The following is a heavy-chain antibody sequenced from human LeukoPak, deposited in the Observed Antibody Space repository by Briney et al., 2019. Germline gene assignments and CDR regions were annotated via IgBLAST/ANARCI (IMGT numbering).Heavy chain of an antibody. Sequence: GGSLRLSCAASGFTFNNYNMNWVRQAPGKALEWVSSITSSGAYIFYADSVKGRFTISRDNAKDSLYLQMNSLRAEDTAFYYCARVWYSGSYPLDYWGQGTLVTVSS. CDR3: ARVWYSGSYPLDY. CDR1: GFTFNNYN. D-gene: IGHD1-26*01. V-gene: IGHV3-21*04. J-gene: IGHJ4*02. CDR2: ITSSGAYI.